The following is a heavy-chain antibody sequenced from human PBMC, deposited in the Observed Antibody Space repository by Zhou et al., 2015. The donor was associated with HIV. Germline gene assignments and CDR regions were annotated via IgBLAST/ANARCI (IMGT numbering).Heavy chain of an antibody. J-gene: IGHJ3*01. D-gene: IGHD6-19*01. Sequence: QVQLVQSGAGTKVPGSSMKVSCKASGDTFSRFGITWIRQVPGRGLEWMGGIIPSFGAANSARKFQGRVSIDIDKSTSTAYLELTRLTYDDTAIYFCARSSVNHDYAFDLWGQGTKVIVSS. CDR1: GDTFSRFG. CDR2: IIPSFGAA. CDR3: ARSSVNHDYAFDL. V-gene: IGHV1-69*06.